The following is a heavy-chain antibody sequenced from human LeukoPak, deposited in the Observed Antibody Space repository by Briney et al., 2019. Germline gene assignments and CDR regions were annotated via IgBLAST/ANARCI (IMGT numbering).Heavy chain of an antibody. CDR3: AKAMSYYYYYYGMDV. D-gene: IGHD5/OR15-5a*01. J-gene: IGHJ6*02. Sequence: GGSLRLSCAASGFTFSSYAMSWVRQAPGKGLEWVSATSGSGGSTYYADSVKGRFTISRDNSKNTLYLQMNSLRAEDTAVYYCAKAMSYYYYYYGMDVWGQGTTVTVSS. V-gene: IGHV3-23*01. CDR1: GFTFSSYA. CDR2: TSGSGGST.